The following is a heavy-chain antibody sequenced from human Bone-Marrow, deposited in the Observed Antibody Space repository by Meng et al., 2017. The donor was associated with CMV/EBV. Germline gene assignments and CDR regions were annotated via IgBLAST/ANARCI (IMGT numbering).Heavy chain of an antibody. Sequence: GGSLRLSCAASGFTFSSYWMHWVRQAPGKGLVWVSRINSDGSSTSYADSVKGRFTISRDNAKNTLYLQMNSLRAEDTAVYYCARVGVGYSYGYEYWRQGTLVTVSS. CDR2: INSDGSST. J-gene: IGHJ1*01. CDR1: GFTFSSYW. CDR3: ARVGVGYSYGYEY. D-gene: IGHD5-18*01. V-gene: IGHV3-74*01.